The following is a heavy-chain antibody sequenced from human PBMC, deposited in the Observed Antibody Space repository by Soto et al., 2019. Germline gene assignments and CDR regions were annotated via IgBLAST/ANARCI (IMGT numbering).Heavy chain of an antibody. CDR2: INHSGST. V-gene: IGHV4-34*01. J-gene: IGHJ1*01. CDR3: ARGSRVLEWFRAARH. Sequence: SETLSLTCAVYGGSFSGYYWSWIRQPPGKGLEWIGEINHSGSTNYNPSLKSRVTISVDTSKNQFSLKLSSVTAADTAVYYCARGSRVLEWFRAARHWGQGTLVTVSS. D-gene: IGHD3-3*01. CDR1: GGSFSGYY.